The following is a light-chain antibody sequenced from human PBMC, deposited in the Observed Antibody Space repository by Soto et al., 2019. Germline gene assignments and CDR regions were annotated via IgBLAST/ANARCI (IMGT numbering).Light chain of an antibody. V-gene: IGKV1-39*01. CDR3: QQSYSTPPFT. Sequence: DIQMTQSPSSLSASVGDRVTITCRASQRISSYLNWYQQKPGKAPKLLIYAVSNLQSGVPSRFSGSGSGTDFTLSISSLQPEDFATYYCQQSYSTPPFTFGPGTKVHI. CDR2: AVS. CDR1: QRISSY. J-gene: IGKJ3*01.